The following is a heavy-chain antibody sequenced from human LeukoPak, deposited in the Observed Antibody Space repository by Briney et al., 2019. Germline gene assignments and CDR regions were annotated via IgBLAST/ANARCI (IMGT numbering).Heavy chain of an antibody. CDR1: GGSFSTYY. CDR3: ASGYSYGYDY. D-gene: IGHD5-18*01. V-gene: IGHV4-34*01. Sequence: SETLSLTCAVYGGSFSTYYWSWIRQPPGKGLEWIGEINHSGSTNYNPSLKSQVTIPVDTSKNQFSLKLSSVTAADTAVYYCASGYSYGYDYWGQGTLVTVSS. CDR2: INHSGST. J-gene: IGHJ4*02.